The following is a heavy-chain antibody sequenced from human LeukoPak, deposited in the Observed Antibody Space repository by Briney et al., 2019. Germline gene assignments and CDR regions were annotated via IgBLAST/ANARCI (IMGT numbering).Heavy chain of an antibody. J-gene: IGHJ4*02. V-gene: IGHV4-39*07. CDR2: IYYSGNT. CDR1: GGSISSSRYY. CDR3: ARGSKYYDILG. D-gene: IGHD3-9*01. Sequence: PSETLSLTCTVSGGSISSSRYYWGWIRQPPGKGLEWIGSIYYSGNTNYNPSLKSRVTISVDTSKNQFSLKLSSVTAADTAVYYCARGSKYYDILGWGQGTLVTVSS.